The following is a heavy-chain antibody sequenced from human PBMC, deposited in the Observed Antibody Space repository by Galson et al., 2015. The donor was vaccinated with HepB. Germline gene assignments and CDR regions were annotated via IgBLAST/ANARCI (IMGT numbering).Heavy chain of an antibody. V-gene: IGHV3-30-3*01. CDR1: GFSFRTFP. Sequence: SLRLSCATSGFSFRTFPMHWVRQTPGKGLEWVAAISFDGTNQYYRDSVKGRLTISRDNSKNTLFLQMNSLGADDTGVYYCAREATAVAVVQGNLDYWGQGTLVTVSS. CDR2: ISFDGTNQ. D-gene: IGHD6-19*01. J-gene: IGHJ4*02. CDR3: AREATAVAVVQGNLDY.